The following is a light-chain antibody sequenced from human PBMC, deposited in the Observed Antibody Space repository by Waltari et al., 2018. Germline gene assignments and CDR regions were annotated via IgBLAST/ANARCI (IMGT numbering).Light chain of an antibody. CDR1: KLGDKY. CDR2: QDK. Sequence: SYELTQPPLVSVSPGQTASITCSGDKLGDKYVCWYRQRPGQTPVLGIYQDKRRPAGIPERFSASNSGNTATLIISGTQAMDEADYYCQAWDNAIALFGGGTKLTVL. CDR3: QAWDNAIAL. J-gene: IGLJ3*02. V-gene: IGLV3-1*01.